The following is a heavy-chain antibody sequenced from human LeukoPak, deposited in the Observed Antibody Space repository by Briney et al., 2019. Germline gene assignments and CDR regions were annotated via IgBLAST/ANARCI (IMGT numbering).Heavy chain of an antibody. V-gene: IGHV1-3*01. Sequence: GASVKVSCKASGYTFTSYAMHWVRQAPGQRLEWMGWINAGNGNTKYSQKFQGRVTITADESTSTAYMELSSLRSEDTAVYYCARGSNPYYYDSSGYYYYWGQGTLVTVSS. CDR1: GYTFTSYA. D-gene: IGHD3-22*01. CDR2: INAGNGNT. CDR3: ARGSNPYYYDSSGYYYY. J-gene: IGHJ4*02.